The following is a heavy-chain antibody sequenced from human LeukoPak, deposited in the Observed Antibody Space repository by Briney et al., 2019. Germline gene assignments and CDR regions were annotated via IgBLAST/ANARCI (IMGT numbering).Heavy chain of an antibody. D-gene: IGHD6-13*01. V-gene: IGHV4-39*01. CDR1: SGSVVSSSHY. CDR3: ARQKGSASSWSDFDY. Sequence: SETLSLTCGVSSGSVVSSSHYWGWIRQPPGKGLEWIGSIYYTGSSYYNPSLKSRVTISVDKSRNQFSLKLTSVTAADTAIYYCARQKGSASSWSDFDYWVQGTLVTVSS. J-gene: IGHJ4*02. CDR2: IYYTGSS.